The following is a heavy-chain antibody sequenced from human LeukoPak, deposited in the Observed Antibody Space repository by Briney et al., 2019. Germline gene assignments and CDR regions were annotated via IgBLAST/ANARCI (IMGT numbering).Heavy chain of an antibody. CDR2: ISPNSGGT. V-gene: IGHV1-2*06. CDR3: ARMTTVTTSRDY. Sequence: GASVKVSCKPSGYTFTGYYMHWVRQAPGQGLEWMGRISPNSGGTNYAQKFQGRVTMTRDTSISTAYMELSRLRSDDTAVYYCARMTTVTTSRDYWGQGTLVTVSS. CDR1: GYTFTGYY. J-gene: IGHJ4*02. D-gene: IGHD4-17*01.